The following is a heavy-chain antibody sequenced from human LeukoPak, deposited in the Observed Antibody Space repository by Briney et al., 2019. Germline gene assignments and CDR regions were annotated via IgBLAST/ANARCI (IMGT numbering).Heavy chain of an antibody. D-gene: IGHD3-9*01. CDR1: GYTFTGYY. CDR3: ARGARYDILTGYYGRELTMDV. Sequence: ASVKVSCKASGYTFTGYYMHWVRQAPGQGLGWMGCINPNSGGTNYAQKFQGRVTMTRNTSISTAYLELSSMRSEDTAVYYCARGARYDILTGYYGRELTMDVWGQGTTVTVSS. J-gene: IGHJ6*02. CDR2: INPNSGGT. V-gene: IGHV1-2*02.